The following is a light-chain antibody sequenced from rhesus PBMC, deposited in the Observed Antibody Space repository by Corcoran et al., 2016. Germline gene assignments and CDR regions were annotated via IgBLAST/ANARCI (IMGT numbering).Light chain of an antibody. Sequence: DIQMTQSPSSLSASVGDTVTITCRASQSISSWLAWYQQKPGKAPKLLIYKASTLKSGVPSRFSGSGSGTDFTLTISSLQSEDFATYYCQQYSSSPRTFGQGTKVEIK. CDR2: KAS. J-gene: IGKJ1*01. V-gene: IGKV1-22*01. CDR3: QQYSSSPRT. CDR1: QSISSW.